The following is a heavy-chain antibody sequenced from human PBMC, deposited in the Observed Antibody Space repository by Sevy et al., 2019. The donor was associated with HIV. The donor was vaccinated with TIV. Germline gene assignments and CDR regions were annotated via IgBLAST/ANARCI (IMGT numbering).Heavy chain of an antibody. CDR1: AGSLTSEAYY. Sequence: SETLSLTCSVSAGSLTSEAYYWSWIRQHPGKGLEWVGYIYHSGTTYYNPSLKSRVTMSIDTSMEYFSLNLSSVTATDTAVYYCVSHYDTSGYYFDYWGHGTLVTVSS. J-gene: IGHJ4*01. V-gene: IGHV4-31*03. CDR3: VSHYDTSGYYFDY. D-gene: IGHD3-22*01. CDR2: IYHSGTT.